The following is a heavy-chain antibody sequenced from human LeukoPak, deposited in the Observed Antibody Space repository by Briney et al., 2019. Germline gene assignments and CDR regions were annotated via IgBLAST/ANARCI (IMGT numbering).Heavy chain of an antibody. CDR2: ISFDGGNK. CDR1: GFIFNDYA. V-gene: IGHV3-30-3*01. D-gene: IGHD6-6*01. Sequence: PGGSLRLSCKASGFIFNDYAMHWVRQAPGKGLEWVAVISFDGGNKYYADSVKGRFTISRDNSKNTLYLQMNSLRPEDTAVYYCTRAGRWSSSSGEVVQNDFWGQGTLVTVSS. CDR3: TRAGRWSSSSGEVVQNDF. J-gene: IGHJ4*02.